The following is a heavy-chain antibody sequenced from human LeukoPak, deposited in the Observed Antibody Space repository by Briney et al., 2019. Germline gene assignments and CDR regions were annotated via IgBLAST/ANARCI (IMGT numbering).Heavy chain of an antibody. Sequence: SETLSLTCTVSGGSISSGGYYWSWIRQHPGKGLEWIGYIYNSGSTYYNPSLKSRVTISVDTSKNQFSLKLTSVTVADTAVYYCARAASRIGGRFDPWGQGTLVTVSS. CDR2: IYNSGST. CDR1: GGSISSGGYY. J-gene: IGHJ5*02. CDR3: ARAASRIGGRFDP. V-gene: IGHV4-31*03. D-gene: IGHD2-15*01.